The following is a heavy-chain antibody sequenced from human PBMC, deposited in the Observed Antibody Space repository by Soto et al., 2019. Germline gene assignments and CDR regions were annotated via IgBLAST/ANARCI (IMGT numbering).Heavy chain of an antibody. CDR2: INPSGGST. J-gene: IGHJ4*02. Sequence: ASVKVSCKASGYTFTSYYMHWVRQAPGQGLEWMGIINPSGGSTSYAQKFQGRVTMTRDTSTSTVYMELSSLRAEDTAVYYCARDRASQGFAWYDSRGYQGYWGQGTLVTVSS. V-gene: IGHV1-46*01. D-gene: IGHD3-22*01. CDR3: ARDRASQGFAWYDSRGYQGY. CDR1: GYTFTSYY.